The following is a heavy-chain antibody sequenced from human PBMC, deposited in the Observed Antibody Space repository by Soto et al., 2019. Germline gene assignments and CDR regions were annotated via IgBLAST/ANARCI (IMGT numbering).Heavy chain of an antibody. J-gene: IGHJ4*02. CDR1: GGRFSNDI. D-gene: IGHD5-12*01. V-gene: IGHV1-69*04. CDR2: IIPLLNIA. CDR3: ARDSPIGSTFSGYDAIDY. Sequence: GASVKVSCKASGGRFSNDIITWVRQAPGQGLEWMGRIIPLLNIANYAQKFQGRVTITADRSTGTAYMELNSLRSEDTAVYYCARDSPIGSTFSGYDAIDYWGQGTLVTVSS.